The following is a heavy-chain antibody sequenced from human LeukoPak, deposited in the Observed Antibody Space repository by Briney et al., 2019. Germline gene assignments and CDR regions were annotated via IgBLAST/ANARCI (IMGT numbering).Heavy chain of an antibody. CDR1: GFTFSSYA. J-gene: IGHJ4*02. D-gene: IGHD3-9*01. Sequence: GGSLRLSCAASGFTFSSYAMSWVRQAPGKGLEWVSSISSSSKYIYYADSLRGRITISRDNAKNSLYLQMNSLRAEDTAVYYCARVWGILTGYLDYWGQGTLVTVSS. CDR3: ARVWGILTGYLDY. V-gene: IGHV3-21*04. CDR2: ISSSSKYI.